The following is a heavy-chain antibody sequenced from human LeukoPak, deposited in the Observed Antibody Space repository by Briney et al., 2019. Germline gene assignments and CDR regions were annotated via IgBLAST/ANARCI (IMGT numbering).Heavy chain of an antibody. V-gene: IGHV4-34*01. Sequence: SETLSLTCAVYGGSFSGYYWSWLRQPPGKGLEWLGEINHSGSTNYNPSLKSRVTISGDTSKNQFSLKLSSVTAADAAVYYCARGRGGSHYSNLRVIGFHFDYWGQGTLVTVSS. CDR2: INHSGST. CDR3: ARGRGGSHYSNLRVIGFHFDY. J-gene: IGHJ4*02. D-gene: IGHD1-26*01. CDR1: GGSFSGYY.